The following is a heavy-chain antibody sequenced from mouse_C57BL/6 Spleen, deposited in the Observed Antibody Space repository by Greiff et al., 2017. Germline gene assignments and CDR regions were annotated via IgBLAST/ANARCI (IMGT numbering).Heavy chain of an antibody. V-gene: IGHV5-9*01. CDR3: ARHGGNHWYFDV. J-gene: IGHJ1*03. D-gene: IGHD2-1*01. CDR2: ISGGGGNT. CDR1: GFTFSSYT. Sequence: EVKVEESGGGLVKPGGSLKLSCAASGFTFSSYTMSWVRQTPEKRLEWVATISGGGGNTYYPDSVKGRFTISRDNAKNTLYLQMSSLRSEDAALYYCARHGGNHWYFDVWGTGTTVTVSS.